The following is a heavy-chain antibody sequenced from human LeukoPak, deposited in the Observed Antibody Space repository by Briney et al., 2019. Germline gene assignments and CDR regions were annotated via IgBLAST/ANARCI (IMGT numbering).Heavy chain of an antibody. CDR3: AKNIIAAAGMMDY. V-gene: IGHV3-23*01. J-gene: IGHJ4*02. Sequence: GGSLRLSCAASGFTFSSYAMSWVRQAPGKGLEWGSVISGSGGDTYYADSVKGRFTVSRDNSKNTLYLQMNTLRAEDTAVYYCAKNIIAAAGMMDYWGQGTLVTVSS. CDR1: GFTFSSYA. CDR2: ISGSGGDT. D-gene: IGHD6-13*01.